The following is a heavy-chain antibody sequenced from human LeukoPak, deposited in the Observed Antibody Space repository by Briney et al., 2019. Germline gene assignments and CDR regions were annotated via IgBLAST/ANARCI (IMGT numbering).Heavy chain of an antibody. CDR3: ARSMDYYGMDV. J-gene: IGHJ6*02. Sequence: GRPLRLSCAASGFTFSSYGMHWVRQAPGKGLEGVAVIWYDGSNKYYADSVKGRFTVSRDNPKNTLYLNMNSLRAEDTAVYYCARSMDYYGMDVWGQGTTVTVSS. D-gene: IGHD6-6*01. CDR2: IWYDGSNK. CDR1: GFTFSSYG. V-gene: IGHV3-33*01.